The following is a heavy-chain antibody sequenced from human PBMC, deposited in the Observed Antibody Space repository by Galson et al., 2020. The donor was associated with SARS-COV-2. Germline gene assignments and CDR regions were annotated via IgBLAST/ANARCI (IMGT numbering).Heavy chain of an antibody. CDR3: ARGISSLTSDPDY. D-gene: IGHD2-2*01. Sequence: GESLKISCAVSGFTFSNYWMHWVRQAPGKGLVWVSHINTDGDLTTYADSVKGRFTVSRDNARNTLFLQMNSLRVEDTAVYYCARGISSLTSDPDYWGQGTLVTVSS. V-gene: IGHV3-74*01. J-gene: IGHJ4*02. CDR1: GFTFSNYW. CDR2: INTDGDLT.